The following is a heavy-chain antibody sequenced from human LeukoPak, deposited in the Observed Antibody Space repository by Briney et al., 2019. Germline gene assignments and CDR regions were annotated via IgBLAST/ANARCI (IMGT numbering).Heavy chain of an antibody. V-gene: IGHV3-30-3*01. Sequence: PGTSLSLSCAASGFTFSSYAMHWVRQAPGKGLEWLAVISYDGSNKYYADSVKGRFTISRDNSKNTLYLQMNSLRAEDTAVYYCARGSYDILTGFDYWGQGTLVTVSS. CDR3: ARGSYDILTGFDY. CDR2: ISYDGSNK. CDR1: GFTFSSYA. D-gene: IGHD3-9*01. J-gene: IGHJ4*02.